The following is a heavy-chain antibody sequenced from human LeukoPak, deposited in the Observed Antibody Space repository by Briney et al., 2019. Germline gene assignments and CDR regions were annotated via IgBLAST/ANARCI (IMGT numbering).Heavy chain of an antibody. CDR2: ISAYNGNT. CDR3: AKDYYDSSGYGY. J-gene: IGHJ4*01. D-gene: IGHD3-22*01. CDR1: GYTFTSYG. Sequence: GASVKVSFTASGYTFTSYGISWVRQAPGQGLEWMGWISAYNGNTNYAQKLQGRVTMTTDTSTSTAYMELRSLRSDDTAVYYCAKDYYDSSGYGYWGDGELVTVSS. V-gene: IGHV1-18*01.